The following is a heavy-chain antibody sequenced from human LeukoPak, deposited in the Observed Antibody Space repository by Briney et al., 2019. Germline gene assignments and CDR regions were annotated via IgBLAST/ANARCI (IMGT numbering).Heavy chain of an antibody. CDR1: GFIFSVYS. J-gene: IGHJ4*02. CDR3: AQSGSYAAFDY. CDR2: IRNKANSYTT. D-gene: IGHD3-16*01. V-gene: IGHV3-72*01. Sequence: GGSLRLSCEASGFIFSVYSMHWVRQAPGKGLEWVGRIRNKANSYTTEYAASVKGRFTISRDDSKNSLYLQMNSLKTEDTAVYYCAQSGSYAAFDYWGQGTLVTVSS.